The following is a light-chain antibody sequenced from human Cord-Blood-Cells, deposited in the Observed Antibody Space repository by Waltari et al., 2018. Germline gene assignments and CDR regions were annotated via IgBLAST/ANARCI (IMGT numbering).Light chain of an antibody. V-gene: IGKV1-5*01. J-gene: IGKJ1*01. Sequence: DIQMTQSPSTLSASVGDRVTITCRASQSISSWLAWYQQKPGKAPKLLIYDASSLESGVPSRFSGSGYGTEFTLTICSLQTDDFATCYCQQYDSDWPFGQGTKVEIK. CDR2: DAS. CDR3: QQYDSDWP. CDR1: QSISSW.